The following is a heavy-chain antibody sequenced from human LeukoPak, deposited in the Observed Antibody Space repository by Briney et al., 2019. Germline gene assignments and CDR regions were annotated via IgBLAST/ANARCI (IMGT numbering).Heavy chain of an antibody. CDR2: ISSSTSTI. J-gene: IGHJ6*03. Sequence: PGGSLRLSCAASGFTFSDYYMSWIRQAPGKGLDWVSYISSSTSTIYYADPVKGRFTISRDNAKNSLYLQMNSLRAEDTAVYYCAREAAVGRPGDPYYYYYMDVWGKGTTVTVSS. D-gene: IGHD3-16*01. CDR3: AREAAVGRPGDPYYYYYMDV. V-gene: IGHV3-11*01. CDR1: GFTFSDYY.